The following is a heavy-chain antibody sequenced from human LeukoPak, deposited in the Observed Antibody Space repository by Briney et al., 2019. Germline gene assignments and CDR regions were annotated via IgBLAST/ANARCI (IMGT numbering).Heavy chain of an antibody. J-gene: IGHJ4*02. CDR2: ISGSGDST. D-gene: IGHD3-3*01. V-gene: IGHV3-23*01. CDR1: GFTFSSYA. CDR3: AEAEGITVFEIFNPHFDY. Sequence: GGSLRLSCAASGFTFSSYAMSWVRQAPGKGLEWVSAISGSGDSTYYADSVKGRFTISRDNSKNTLYLQMNSLRAEDTAVYYCAEAEGITVFEIFNPHFDYWGQGTLVTVSS.